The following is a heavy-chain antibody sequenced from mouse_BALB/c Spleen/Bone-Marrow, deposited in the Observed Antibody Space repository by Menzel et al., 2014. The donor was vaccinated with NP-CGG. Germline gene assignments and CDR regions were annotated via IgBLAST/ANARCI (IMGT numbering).Heavy chain of an antibody. D-gene: IGHD2-14*01. Sequence: EVVLVESGGGLVKPGGSLKLSCAASGFTFSSCAMSWVRQTPEKRLEWVATISSGGSYTYCLDSVKGRFTISRDNAKNTLYLQMSSLRSKDTAMYYCARAGRYDGNFDYWGQGTTLTVSS. J-gene: IGHJ2*01. CDR1: GFTFSSCA. CDR2: ISSGGSYT. V-gene: IGHV5-9-1*01. CDR3: ARAGRYDGNFDY.